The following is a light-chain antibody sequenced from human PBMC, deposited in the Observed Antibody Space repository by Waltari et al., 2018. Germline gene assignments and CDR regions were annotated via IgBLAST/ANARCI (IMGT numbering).Light chain of an antibody. CDR3: QQYNDWWT. J-gene: IGKJ1*01. Sequence: EIVMTQSPATLSVSPGERATLSCRASQSVSSSLDWYQHKAGQAPRLLLYGASTRATGISARFSCSGYGTEFTRTISSLQSEDFAVYYCQQYNDWWTFGPGIKVEIK. CDR2: GAS. V-gene: IGKV3-15*01. CDR1: QSVSSS.